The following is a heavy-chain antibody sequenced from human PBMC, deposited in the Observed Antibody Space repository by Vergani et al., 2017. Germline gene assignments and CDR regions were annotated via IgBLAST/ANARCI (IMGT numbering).Heavy chain of an antibody. J-gene: IGHJ4*02. CDR2: ISWNSGSI. Sequence: EVQLVESGGGLVQPGRSLRLSCAASGFTFDDYAMHWVRQAPGKGLEWVSGISWNSGSIVYADSVKGRFTISRDNAKNSLYLQMNSLRAEDTALYYCAKDSYGAMAGTIDYWGQGTLVTVSS. CDR1: GFTFDDYA. D-gene: IGHD6-19*01. CDR3: AKDSYGAMAGTIDY. V-gene: IGHV3-9*01.